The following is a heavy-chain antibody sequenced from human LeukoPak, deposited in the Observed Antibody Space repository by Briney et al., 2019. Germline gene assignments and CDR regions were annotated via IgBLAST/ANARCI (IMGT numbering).Heavy chain of an antibody. CDR1: GGSIIISNYY. CDR2: IYYSGST. J-gene: IGHJ3*02. D-gene: IGHD1-26*01. V-gene: IGHV4-39*01. Sequence: SETLSLTCTVSGGSIIISNYYWGWIRQPPGKELEWIGSIYYSGSTYYNPSLKSRVTISVDTSKNKFSLKLNSVTAADTAVYYCARPAYRGSYYDAFDIWGQGTMVTVSS. CDR3: ARPAYRGSYYDAFDI.